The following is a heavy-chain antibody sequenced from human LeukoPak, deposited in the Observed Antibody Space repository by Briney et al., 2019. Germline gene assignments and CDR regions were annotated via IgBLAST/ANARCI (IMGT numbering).Heavy chain of an antibody. D-gene: IGHD3-9*01. Sequence: GGFLRLSCAASGFTFSSYSMNWVRQAPGKGLEWVSSISSSSSSYIYYADSVKGRFTISRDNAKNSLYLQMNSLRAEDTAVYYCARDRGDIRGDAFDIWGQGTMVTVSS. CDR3: ARDRGDIRGDAFDI. CDR1: GFTFSSYS. V-gene: IGHV3-21*01. CDR2: ISSSSSSYI. J-gene: IGHJ3*02.